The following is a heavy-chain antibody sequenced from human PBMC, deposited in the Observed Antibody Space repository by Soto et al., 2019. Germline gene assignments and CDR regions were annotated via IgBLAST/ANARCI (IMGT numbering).Heavy chain of an antibody. CDR2: ISGSGGST. Sequence: EVPLLESGGGLVQPGGSLSLSCAASGFTFSSYAMSWVRQAPGKGLEWVSAISGSGGSTYYADSVKGRFTISRDNSKNTLYLQMNSLRAEDTAVYYCANLGYCCGDCYQSPLDYWGQGTLVTVSS. D-gene: IGHD2-21*02. CDR1: GFTFSSYA. V-gene: IGHV3-23*01. J-gene: IGHJ4*02. CDR3: ANLGYCCGDCYQSPLDY.